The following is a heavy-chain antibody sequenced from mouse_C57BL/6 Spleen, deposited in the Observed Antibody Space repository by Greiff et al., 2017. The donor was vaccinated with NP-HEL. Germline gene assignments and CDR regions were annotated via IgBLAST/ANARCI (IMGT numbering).Heavy chain of an antibody. D-gene: IGHD1-1*01. CDR2: IYPRDGST. J-gene: IGHJ3*01. CDR1: GYTFTSYD. CDR3: ARSDGSSLAWFAY. Sequence: VQLQQSGPELVKPGASVKLSCKASGYTFTSYDINWVKQRPGQGLEWIGWIYPRDGSTKYNEKFKGKATLTVDTSSSTAYMELHSLTSEYSAVYFCARSDGSSLAWFAYWGQGTLVTVSA. V-gene: IGHV1-85*01.